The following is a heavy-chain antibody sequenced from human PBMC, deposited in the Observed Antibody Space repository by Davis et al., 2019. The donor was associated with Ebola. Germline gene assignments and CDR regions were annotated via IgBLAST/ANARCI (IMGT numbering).Heavy chain of an antibody. CDR3: AKGHMIVVVMNYFDY. CDR2: ISGSGGST. Sequence: GESLKISCAASGFTFSSYAMSWVRQAPGKGLEWVSAISGSGGSTYYADSVKGRFTISRDNSKNTLYLQMNSLRAEDTAVYYCAKGHMIVVVMNYFDYWGQGTLVTVSS. J-gene: IGHJ4*02. D-gene: IGHD3-22*01. V-gene: IGHV3-23*01. CDR1: GFTFSSYA.